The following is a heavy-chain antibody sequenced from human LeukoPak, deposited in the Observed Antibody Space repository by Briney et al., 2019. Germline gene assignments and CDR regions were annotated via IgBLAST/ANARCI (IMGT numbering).Heavy chain of an antibody. CDR1: GFTFRSHG. CDR2: IWYDGSNK. J-gene: IGHJ4*02. Sequence: GRSLRLSCAASGFTFRSHGMHWVRQAPGKGLEWVAFIWYDGSNKYYTDSVKGRFTISRDNSKNTLYLQMNSLRAEDTAVYYCAGDRATSYFDYWGQGALVTISS. CDR3: AGDRATSYFDY. D-gene: IGHD1-26*01. V-gene: IGHV3-33*08.